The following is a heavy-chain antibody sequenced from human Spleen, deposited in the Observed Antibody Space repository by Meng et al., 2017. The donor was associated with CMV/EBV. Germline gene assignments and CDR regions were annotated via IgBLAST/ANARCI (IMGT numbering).Heavy chain of an antibody. CDR1: GYTFTKYG. CDR3: ARGHRSRYEFWSGYLRVDGMDV. D-gene: IGHD3-3*01. CDR2: ISAYSGNT. V-gene: IGHV1-18*01. J-gene: IGHJ6*02. Sequence: ASVKVSCKASGYTFTKYGVSWVRQAPGQGLEWMGWISAYSGNTNYAQKLQGRVTMTTDTSTSTAYMELRSLRSDDTAVYYCARGHRSRYEFWSGYLRVDGMDVWGQGTTVTVSS.